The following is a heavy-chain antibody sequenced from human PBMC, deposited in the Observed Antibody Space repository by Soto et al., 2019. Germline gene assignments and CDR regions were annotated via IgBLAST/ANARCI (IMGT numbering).Heavy chain of an antibody. Sequence: QLRLQESGPGLVKPSETLSLTCTVSGGSISSANYYWGWIRQPPGKGLEWIGSMYSRGNTYYNPSHQIRITVSVDTSTNHFSLKPSSVPAADTAVYYCARQPYDSRGYCCGPWGKGALVTVSS. V-gene: IGHV4-39*01. CDR2: MYSRGNT. D-gene: IGHD3-22*01. CDR3: ARQPYDSRGYCCGP. J-gene: IGHJ5*02. CDR1: GGSISSANYY.